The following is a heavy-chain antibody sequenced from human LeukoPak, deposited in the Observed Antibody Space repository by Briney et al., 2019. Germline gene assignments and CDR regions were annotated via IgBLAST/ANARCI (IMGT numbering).Heavy chain of an antibody. V-gene: IGHV3-15*01. CDR1: GFTFTNAW. Sequence: GGSLRLSCAGSGFTFTNAWMSWVRQAPGKGLEWVGRIKSKAAGGTTDYAAPVKGRFTISRDDSKNTLDLQMDSPKTEDTAVYYCTTGGDNSGYSLHCWGQGTLVTVSS. D-gene: IGHD3-22*01. CDR2: IKSKAAGGTT. CDR3: TTGGDNSGYSLHC. J-gene: IGHJ4*02.